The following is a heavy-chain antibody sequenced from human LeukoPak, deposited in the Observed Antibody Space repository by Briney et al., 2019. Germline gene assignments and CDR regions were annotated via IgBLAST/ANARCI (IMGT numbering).Heavy chain of an antibody. CDR3: ARALLAFDY. D-gene: IGHD2-8*02. CDR2: FDPEEGKT. J-gene: IGHJ4*02. Sequence: ASVKVSCKVSGNSLSNLAMHWVRQAPGKGLEWMGGFDPEEGKTIYAQKLQGRVSMTEDTSTDTAYMELSSLRSEDTAVYYCARALLAFDYWGQGTLVTVSS. CDR1: GNSLSNLA. V-gene: IGHV1-24*01.